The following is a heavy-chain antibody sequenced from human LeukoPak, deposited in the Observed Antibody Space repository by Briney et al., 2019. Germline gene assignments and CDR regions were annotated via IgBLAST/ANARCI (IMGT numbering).Heavy chain of an antibody. Sequence: SETLSLTCAVYGGSFSGYYWSWIRQPPGKGLEWIGEINHSGSTNYNPSLKSRVTISVDTSKNQFSLKLSSVTAADTAVYYCASEYSGNYYYYYGMDVWGQGTTVTVSS. D-gene: IGHD2/OR15-2a*01. V-gene: IGHV4-34*01. J-gene: IGHJ6*02. CDR1: GGSFSGYY. CDR2: INHSGST. CDR3: ASEYSGNYYYYYGMDV.